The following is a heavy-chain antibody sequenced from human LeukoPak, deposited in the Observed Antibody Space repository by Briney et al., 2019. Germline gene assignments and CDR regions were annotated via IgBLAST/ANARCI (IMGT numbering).Heavy chain of an antibody. CDR3: ARRVGYSYGGIDY. Sequence: SETLSLTCTVSGGSISSYYWSWIRQPPGKGLEWIGYIYYSGSTNYNPSLKSRVTISVDTSKNQFSLKLSSVTAADTAVHYCARRVGYSYGGIDYWGQGTLVTVSS. D-gene: IGHD5-18*01. J-gene: IGHJ4*02. CDR2: IYYSGST. CDR1: GGSISSYY. V-gene: IGHV4-59*01.